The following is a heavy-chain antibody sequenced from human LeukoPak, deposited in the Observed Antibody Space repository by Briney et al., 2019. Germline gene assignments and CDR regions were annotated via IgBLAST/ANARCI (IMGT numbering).Heavy chain of an antibody. Sequence: GGPLRLSCAASGFTFSDYEMGWIRQAPGKGLEWVSYICNSGSDIYYAESVKGRFTISRDNAENSLYLQMTSLRADDTAVYYCARGNYDYGWGNFRKGSFDNWGQGSLVTVSS. V-gene: IGHV3-11*01. J-gene: IGHJ4*02. D-gene: IGHD3-16*01. CDR2: ICNSGSDI. CDR1: GFTFSDYE. CDR3: ARGNYDYGWGNFRKGSFDN.